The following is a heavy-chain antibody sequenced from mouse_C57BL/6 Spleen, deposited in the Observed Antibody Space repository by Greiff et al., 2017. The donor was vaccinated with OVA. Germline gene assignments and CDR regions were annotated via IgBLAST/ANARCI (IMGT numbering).Heavy chain of an antibody. CDR1: GYAFSSSW. J-gene: IGHJ4*01. V-gene: IGHV1-82*01. CDR3: ARSGGGLYYAMDY. CDR2: IYPGDGDT. D-gene: IGHD3-3*01. Sequence: QVQLKESGPELVKPGASVKISCKASGYAFSSSWMNWVKQRPGKGLEWIGRIYPGDGDTNYNGKFKGKATLTADKSSSTAYMQLSSLTSEDSAVYFCARSGGGLYYAMDYWGQGTSVTVSS.